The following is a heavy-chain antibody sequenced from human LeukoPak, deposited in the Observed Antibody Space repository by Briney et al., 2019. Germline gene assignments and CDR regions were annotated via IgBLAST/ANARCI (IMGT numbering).Heavy chain of an antibody. CDR3: ARVSGSYPYFDH. J-gene: IGHJ4*02. Sequence: ASVKVSCKVSGHTLTELSMHWVRQAPGKGLEWMGGFDPENGETIYAQKFQGRVTMTEDTSTDTVYMELSSLRSDDTAVYYCARVSGSYPYFDHWGQGTLVTVSS. CDR1: GHTLTELS. D-gene: IGHD1-26*01. CDR2: FDPENGET. V-gene: IGHV1-24*01.